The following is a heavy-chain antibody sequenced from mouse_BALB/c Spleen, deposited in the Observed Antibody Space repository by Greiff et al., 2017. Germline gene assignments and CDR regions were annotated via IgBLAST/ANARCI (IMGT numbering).Heavy chain of an antibody. CDR3: ARGVDSAGYVGYDAMD. CDR2: INPSNGRT. V-gene: IGHV1S81*02. J-gene: IGHJ4*01. D-gene: IGHD3-2*01. Sequence: QVQLQQPGAELVKPGASVKLSCKASGYTFTSYWMHWVKQRPGQGLEWIGEINPSNGRTNYNEKFKSKATLTVDKSSSTAYMQLSSLTSEDSAGSDWARGVDSAGYVGYDAMD. CDR1: GYTFTSYW.